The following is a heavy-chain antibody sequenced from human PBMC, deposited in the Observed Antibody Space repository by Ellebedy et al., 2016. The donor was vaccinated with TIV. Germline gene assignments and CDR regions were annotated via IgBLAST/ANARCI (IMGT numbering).Heavy chain of an antibody. Sequence: GGSLRLSCGASGFSFRSYWMTWVRQAPGKGLEWVANINQGGSDKYYVDSVKGRFTIARDNAKNSLYLQMSSLRVEDTAVYYCATDGSYGDYRSPTHAFVMWGQGTMVAVSS. V-gene: IGHV3-7*01. CDR2: INQGGSDK. D-gene: IGHD4-17*01. CDR1: GFSFRSYW. CDR3: ATDGSYGDYRSPTHAFVM. J-gene: IGHJ3*02.